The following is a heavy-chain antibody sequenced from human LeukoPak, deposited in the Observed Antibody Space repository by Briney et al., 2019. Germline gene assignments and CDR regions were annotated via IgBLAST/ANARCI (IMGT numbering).Heavy chain of an antibody. Sequence: GGSLRLSCVGSEFIFSNYWMSWVRQAPGKGLEWVANIKQGGSETYSVDSVKGRFTLSRDNAKNSLYLQMNSLRAEDTAIYYCARGSSNTGFAYWGQGTLVTVSS. CDR1: EFIFSNYW. J-gene: IGHJ4*02. V-gene: IGHV3-7*01. CDR2: IKQGGSET. CDR3: ARGSSNTGFAY. D-gene: IGHD1-14*01.